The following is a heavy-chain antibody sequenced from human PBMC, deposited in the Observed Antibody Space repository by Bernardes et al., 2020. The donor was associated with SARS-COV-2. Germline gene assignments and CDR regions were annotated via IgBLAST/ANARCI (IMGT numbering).Heavy chain of an antibody. Sequence: ASVKVSCKASGYTLSDYYMHWVRQAPGQGLEWMGWINPHSGGTNYPQKFQGRVTVTRNTSINTAYLELNSLTSEDTAIYYCATSLNYGVLFQHWGQGTLVTVSS. CDR3: ATSLNYGVLFQH. J-gene: IGHJ1*01. CDR2: INPHSGGT. V-gene: IGHV1-2*02. D-gene: IGHD4-17*01. CDR1: GYTLSDYY.